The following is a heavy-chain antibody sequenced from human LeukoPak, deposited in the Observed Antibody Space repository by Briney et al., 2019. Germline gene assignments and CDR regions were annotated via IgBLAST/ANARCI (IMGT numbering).Heavy chain of an antibody. CDR1: GGSISSYY. CDR2: IYYTGST. J-gene: IGHJ4*02. V-gene: IGHV4-59*01. CDR3: ARNLIPEQLVLNF. Sequence: PSETLSLTCTVSGGSISSYYWNWIRQPPGKGLEWIGYIYYTGSTNYNPSLKSRVTMSVDTSKNQFSLNLKSVTPEDTAVYYCARNLIPEQLVLNFWGQGTLVTVSS. D-gene: IGHD6-13*01.